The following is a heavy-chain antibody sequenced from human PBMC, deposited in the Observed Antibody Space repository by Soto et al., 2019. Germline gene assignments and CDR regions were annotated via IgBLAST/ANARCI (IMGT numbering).Heavy chain of an antibody. Sequence: QVQLVQSGAEVKKPGASVKVSCKASGYTFTSYGISWVRQAPGQGLEWMGWISAYNGNTNYAQKLQGXXTXTRXTSTSTAYMELRSLRSDDTAVYYCASWLVPWYFDLWGRGTLVTVSS. CDR1: GYTFTSYG. V-gene: IGHV1-18*01. J-gene: IGHJ2*01. D-gene: IGHD6-19*01. CDR2: ISAYNGNT. CDR3: ASWLVPWYFDL.